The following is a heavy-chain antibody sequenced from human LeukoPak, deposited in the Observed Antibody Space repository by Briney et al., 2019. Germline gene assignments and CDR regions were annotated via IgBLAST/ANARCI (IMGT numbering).Heavy chain of an antibody. CDR1: GFTFSRYW. D-gene: IGHD3-16*01. Sequence: PGGSLRLSCAASGFTFSRYWMHWVRQAPGKGPVWVSRINSDGSSTSYADSVKGRFTISRDNAKNTLYLQMNSLRAEDTAVYYCARAMSTFGGVRNYFDSWGQGILVTVSS. V-gene: IGHV3-74*01. CDR2: INSDGSST. J-gene: IGHJ4*02. CDR3: ARAMSTFGGVRNYFDS.